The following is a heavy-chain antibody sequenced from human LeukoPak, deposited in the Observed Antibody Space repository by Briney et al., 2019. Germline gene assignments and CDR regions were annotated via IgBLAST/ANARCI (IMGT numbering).Heavy chain of an antibody. CDR1: GGSFSGYY. D-gene: IGHD3-22*01. J-gene: IGHJ4*02. Sequence: PSETLSLTCAVYGGSFSGYYWSWIRQPPGKGLEWIGEINHSGSTNYNPSLKSRVTISVDTSKNQFSLKLSSVTAADTAVYYCARGGRYYDSSGYAVRDWGQGTLVTVSS. CDR2: INHSGST. V-gene: IGHV4-34*01. CDR3: ARGGRYYDSSGYAVRD.